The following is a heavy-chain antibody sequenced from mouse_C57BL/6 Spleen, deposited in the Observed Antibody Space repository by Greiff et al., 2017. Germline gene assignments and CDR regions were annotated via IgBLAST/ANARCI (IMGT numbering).Heavy chain of an antibody. V-gene: IGHV1-61*01. CDR2: IYPSDSET. CDR1: GYTFTSYW. Sequence: QVQLQQPGAELVRPGSSVKLSCKASGYTFTSYWMDWVKQRPGQGLEWIGNIYPSDSETNYNQKFKDKATLTVDKSSSTAYMQLSSLTSEDSAVYYCARYYYGSKRYFDVWGTGTTVTVSS. CDR3: ARYYYGSKRYFDV. D-gene: IGHD1-1*01. J-gene: IGHJ1*03.